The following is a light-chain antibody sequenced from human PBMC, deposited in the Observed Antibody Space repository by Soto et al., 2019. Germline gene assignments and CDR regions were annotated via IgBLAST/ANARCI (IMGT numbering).Light chain of an antibody. J-gene: IGLJ2*01. V-gene: IGLV2-14*01. CDR1: SSDVGGYNY. CDR3: SSHTSGTTLVV. CDR2: DVN. Sequence: QSALTQPASVSGSPGQSITISCTGTSSDVGGYNYVSWYQQHPGKAPKLMIYDVNSRPSGVSNRFSGSKSGNTASLTISGLQPEDEADYYCSSHTSGTTLVVFGGGTQLTVL.